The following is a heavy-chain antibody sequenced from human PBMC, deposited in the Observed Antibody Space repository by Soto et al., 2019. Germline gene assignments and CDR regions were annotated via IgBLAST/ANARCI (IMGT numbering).Heavy chain of an antibody. CDR2: IKGDESDT. V-gene: IGHV3-74*01. CDR1: GFSFSTYW. Sequence: EVQLVESGGGLVQPGGSLRLSCAASGFSFSTYWMHWVRQAPGKGLVWVSRIKGDESDTNYADSVKGRFTTSRDNAQNTLYLQMSSLRAEDTAIYYCARGAYRAYYLDHWGQGALVTIS. D-gene: IGHD3-10*01. CDR3: ARGAYRAYYLDH. J-gene: IGHJ4*02.